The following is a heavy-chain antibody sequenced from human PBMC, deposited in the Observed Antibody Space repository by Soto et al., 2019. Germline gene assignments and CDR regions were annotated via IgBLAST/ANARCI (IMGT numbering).Heavy chain of an antibody. Sequence: QVQLQESGPGLVKPSETLSLTCTVSGGSVSSYYWSWMRQSPGKGLEWIGFIYYRGSTKYKPSLKGRVTISVATSKNQCSLKVSSATAADTAVYYCARHSNRNYGLYYFDYWGLGALVTVSS. D-gene: IGHD4-4*01. CDR2: IYYRGST. J-gene: IGHJ4*02. CDR1: GGSVSSYY. CDR3: ARHSNRNYGLYYFDY. V-gene: IGHV4-59*08.